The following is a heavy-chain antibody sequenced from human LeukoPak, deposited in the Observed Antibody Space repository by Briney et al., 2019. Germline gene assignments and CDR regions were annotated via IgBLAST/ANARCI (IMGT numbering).Heavy chain of an antibody. Sequence: PGGSLRLSCAASGFTFSSYAMGWVRQAPGKGLEWVSAISGSGGSPYYTDSVKGRFTISKDNSKDTLYLQMNSLRDEDTAVYYCARDHPGSGWYVDYWGQGTLVTVSS. CDR3: ARDHPGSGWYVDY. CDR2: ISGSGGSP. V-gene: IGHV3-23*01. J-gene: IGHJ4*02. D-gene: IGHD6-19*01. CDR1: GFTFSSYA.